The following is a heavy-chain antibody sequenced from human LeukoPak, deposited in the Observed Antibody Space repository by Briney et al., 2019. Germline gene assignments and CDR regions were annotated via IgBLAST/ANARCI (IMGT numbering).Heavy chain of an antibody. CDR3: ARSGVVVPAAGGAYYYYYGMDV. V-gene: IGHV3-30*04. D-gene: IGHD2-2*01. CDR2: ISYDGSNK. CDR1: GFTFSSYA. Sequence: GGSLRLSCAASGFTFSSYAMHWVRQAPGKGLEWVAVISYDGSNKYYADSVKGRFTISRDSSKNTLYLQMNSLRAEDTAVYYCARSGVVVPAAGGAYYYYYGMDVWGKGTTVTVSS. J-gene: IGHJ6*04.